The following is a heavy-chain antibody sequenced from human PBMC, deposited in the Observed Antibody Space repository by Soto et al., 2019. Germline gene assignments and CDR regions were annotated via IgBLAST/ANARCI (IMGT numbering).Heavy chain of an antibody. V-gene: IGHV3-23*01. D-gene: IGHD2-8*02. CDR1: GFTFNSYT. Sequence: PGGSLRLSCAASGFTFNSYTMAWVRQAPGKGLEWVSSISGSGSSPSYADSVQGRFIIYRDNSRTTLSLQMNSLRAEDTATYYCAKARCTGNSCYVPDDWSHGSLVTVSS. CDR3: AKARCTGNSCYVPDD. CDR2: ISGSGSSP. J-gene: IGHJ4*01.